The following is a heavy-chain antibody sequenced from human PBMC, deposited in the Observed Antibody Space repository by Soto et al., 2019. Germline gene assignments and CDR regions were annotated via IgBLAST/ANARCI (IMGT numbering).Heavy chain of an antibody. CDR2: VLGGGGST. CDR3: ARKGPPRDPFDI. J-gene: IGHJ3*02. Sequence: EVQLLESGGGLVQPGGSLRLSCAASGFTFSSYAMSWVRQTPGKGLEWVSGVLGGGGSTFYADSVKGRFTISRDNSKNTLYEKINSRRAKNTAIYSGARKGPPRDPFDIGGQGTMVTVSS. V-gene: IGHV3-23*01. CDR1: GFTFSSYA.